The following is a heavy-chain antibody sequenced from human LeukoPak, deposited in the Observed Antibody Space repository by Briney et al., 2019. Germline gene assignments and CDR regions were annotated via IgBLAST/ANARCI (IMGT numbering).Heavy chain of an antibody. CDR3: ARVDVYRSDRAFDY. CDR2: INHSGST. J-gene: IGHJ4*02. V-gene: IGHV4-34*01. Sequence: SETLSLTCAVYGGSFRGYYWSWIRQPPGKGLEWIGEINHSGSTNYNPSLKSRVTISVDTSKNQFSLKLSSVTAADTAVYYCARVDVYRSDRAFDYWGQGTLVTVSS. CDR1: GGSFRGYY. D-gene: IGHD4-11*01.